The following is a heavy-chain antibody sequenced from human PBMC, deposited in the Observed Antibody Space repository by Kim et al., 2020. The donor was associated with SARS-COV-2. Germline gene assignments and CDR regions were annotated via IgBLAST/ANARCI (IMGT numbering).Heavy chain of an antibody. Sequence: NYNPSLKSRVTMSVDTSKNQFSLKLSSVTAADTAVYYCARSGDKGWRFDPWGQGTLVTVSS. CDR3: ARSGDKGWRFDP. J-gene: IGHJ5*02. V-gene: IGHV4-59*10. D-gene: IGHD3-16*01.